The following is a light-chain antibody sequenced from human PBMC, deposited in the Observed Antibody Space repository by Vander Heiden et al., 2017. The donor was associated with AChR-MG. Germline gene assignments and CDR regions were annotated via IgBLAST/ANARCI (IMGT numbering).Light chain of an antibody. Sequence: EIVLTQSPATLSLSPVERATLSCRASQNIFTYLAWFQQRPGQPPRLLIYDASTRATGIPARFSGSGSGTDFTLTISSLEPEDFAVYYCQQRSNWQFTFGPGTKVEI. V-gene: IGKV3-11*01. CDR3: QQRSNWQFT. J-gene: IGKJ3*01. CDR1: QNIFTY. CDR2: DAS.